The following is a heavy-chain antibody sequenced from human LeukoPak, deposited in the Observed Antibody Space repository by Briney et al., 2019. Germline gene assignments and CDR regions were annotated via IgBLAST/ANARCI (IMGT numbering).Heavy chain of an antibody. CDR3: ARDLTNWNDATLDI. CDR1: GFSFSNYW. J-gene: IGHJ3*02. CDR2: VKVDGSET. Sequence: PGGSLRLSCAASGFSFSNYWMSWVRQAPGKGLEWVANVKVDGSETYYVDSVKGRFTISRDNSKNSLYLQMNYLRAEDTAVYYCARDLTNWNDATLDIWGQGTMVTVAS. V-gene: IGHV3-7*01. D-gene: IGHD1-1*01.